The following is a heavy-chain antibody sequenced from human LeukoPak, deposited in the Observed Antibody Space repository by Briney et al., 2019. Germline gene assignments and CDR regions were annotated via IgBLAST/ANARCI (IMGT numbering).Heavy chain of an antibody. CDR3: AKTITPFTTNWDNSPGAFDV. V-gene: IGHV3-23*01. CDR1: GFTFGSHA. D-gene: IGHD1/OR15-1a*01. Sequence: PGGSLRLSCAASGFTFGSHAMNWVRQAPGRGLEWVSSLPSGGGPSYADSAKGRFTVSRDNSKNTLYLQMNSLRADDTAVYYCAKTITPFTTNWDNSPGAFDVWDQGTVVTVSS. CDR2: LPSGGGP. J-gene: IGHJ3*01.